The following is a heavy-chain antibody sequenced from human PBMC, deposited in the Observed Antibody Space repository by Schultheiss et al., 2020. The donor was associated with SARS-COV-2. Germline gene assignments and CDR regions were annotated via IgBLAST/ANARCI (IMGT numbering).Heavy chain of an antibody. V-gene: IGHV1-2*02. CDR3: ARSMGGWLRSNWFDP. D-gene: IGHD5-12*01. J-gene: IGHJ5*02. Sequence: ASVKVSCKASGGTFSSYAISWVRQAPGQGLEWMGWINPNSGGTNYAQKFQGRVTMTRDTSISTAYMELSRLRSDDTAVYYCARSMGGWLRSNWFDPWGQGTLVTVSS. CDR2: INPNSGGT. CDR1: GGTFSSYA.